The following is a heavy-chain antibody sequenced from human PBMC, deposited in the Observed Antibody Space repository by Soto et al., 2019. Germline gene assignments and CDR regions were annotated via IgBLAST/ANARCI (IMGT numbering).Heavy chain of an antibody. CDR2: ISAYNGDT. CDR1: GYTFTNYG. Sequence: QVQLLQSGAEVKKPGASVKVSCKASGYTFTNYGITWVRQAPGQGLEWMGWISAYNGDTHYTQRLQGRVTMTTDTSTSTAYMELRGLRSDDTAVYYCARGRQLFGYFYYYTDVWGKGTTVTVSS. V-gene: IGHV1-18*01. J-gene: IGHJ6*03. CDR3: ARGRQLFGYFYYYTDV. D-gene: IGHD6-6*01.